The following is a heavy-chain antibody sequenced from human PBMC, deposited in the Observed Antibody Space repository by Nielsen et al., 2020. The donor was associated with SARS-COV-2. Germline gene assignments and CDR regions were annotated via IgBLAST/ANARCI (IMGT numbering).Heavy chain of an antibody. CDR3: AILPAAMILFPY. D-gene: IGHD2-2*01. CDR2: ISWSSGSI. J-gene: IGHJ4*02. V-gene: IGHV3-9*01. Sequence: SLKISCAASGFTFDDYAMHWVRQAPGKGLEWVSGISWSSGSIGYADSVKGRFTISRDNAKNSLYLQMNSLRAEDTALYYCAILPAAMILFPYWGQGTLVTVSS. CDR1: GFTFDDYA.